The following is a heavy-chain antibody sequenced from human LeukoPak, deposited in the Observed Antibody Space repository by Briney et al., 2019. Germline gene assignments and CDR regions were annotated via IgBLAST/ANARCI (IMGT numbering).Heavy chain of an antibody. CDR1: GGSISSSSYY. J-gene: IGHJ4*02. V-gene: IGHV4-39*07. Sequence: SETLSLTCTVSGGSISSSSYYWGWIRQPPGKGLEWIGSIYYSGSTYYNPSLKSRVTISVDTSKNQFSLKLSSVTAADTAVYYCARSRTLYSSSWYYFDYWGQGTLVTVSS. D-gene: IGHD6-13*01. CDR2: IYYSGST. CDR3: ARSRTLYSSSWYYFDY.